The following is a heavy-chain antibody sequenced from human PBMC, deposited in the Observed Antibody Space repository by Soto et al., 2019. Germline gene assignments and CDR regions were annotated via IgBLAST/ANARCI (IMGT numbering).Heavy chain of an antibody. D-gene: IGHD3-9*01. J-gene: IGHJ4*02. V-gene: IGHV4-31*03. CDR1: GGSISSGGYY. CDR2: IYYSGST. CDR3: ARGPDILTGSYYFDC. Sequence: QVQLQESGPGLVKPSQTLSLTCTVSGGSISSGGYYWSWIRQHPGKGLEWIGYIYYSGSTYYNPCLKSRVTISVDTSKYQFSRKLSSVAAADTAVYYCARGPDILTGSYYFDCWGQGTLVTVSS.